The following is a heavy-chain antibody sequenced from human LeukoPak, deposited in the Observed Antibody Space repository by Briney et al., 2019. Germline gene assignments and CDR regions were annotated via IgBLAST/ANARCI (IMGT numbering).Heavy chain of an antibody. CDR3: ARDTFYSSGVYGLDV. D-gene: IGHD3-22*01. J-gene: IGHJ6*02. Sequence: GGSLRLSCAASGFIFSSYGVHWVRQAPGKGLEWVAVIYYGGSNKYYADSVRGRFTISRDNSKNTLFLQMSSLRAEDTAVYYCARDTFYSSGVYGLDVWGQGTTVTVSS. CDR2: IYYGGSNK. V-gene: IGHV3-33*01. CDR1: GFIFSSYG.